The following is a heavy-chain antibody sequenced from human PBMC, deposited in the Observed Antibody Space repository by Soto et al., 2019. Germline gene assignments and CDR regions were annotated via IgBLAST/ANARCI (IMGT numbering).Heavy chain of an antibody. V-gene: IGHV3-7*01. D-gene: IGHD6-13*01. CDR2: IKQDGSEK. CDR1: GFTFSSYW. CDR3: ARSFSSWYPGEFDP. J-gene: IGHJ5*02. Sequence: EVQLVESGGGLVQPGGSLRLSCAASGFTFSSYWMSWVRQAPGKGLEWVAKIKQDGSEKYYVDSVKGRFTISRDNAKNSLYVQMNSLRAEDTAVHYFARSFSSWYPGEFDPWGQGTLVTVSS.